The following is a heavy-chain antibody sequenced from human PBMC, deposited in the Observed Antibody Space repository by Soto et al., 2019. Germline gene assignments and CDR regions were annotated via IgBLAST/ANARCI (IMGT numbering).Heavy chain of an antibody. CDR3: AKVGSAAAGYYFDY. CDR1: GFTFSSYG. D-gene: IGHD6-13*01. J-gene: IGHJ4*02. V-gene: IGHV3-30*18. Sequence: GGSLRLSWPASGFTFSSYGMHWVRHSPGKGLEWVAVISYDGSNKYYADSVKGRFTISRDNSKNTLYLQMNSLRAEDTAVYYCAKVGSAAAGYYFDYWGQGTLVTVSS. CDR2: ISYDGSNK.